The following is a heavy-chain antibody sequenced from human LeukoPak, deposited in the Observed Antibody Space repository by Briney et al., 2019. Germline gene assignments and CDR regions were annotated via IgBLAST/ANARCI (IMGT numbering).Heavy chain of an antibody. J-gene: IGHJ4*02. Sequence: ASVKVSCKVSGYTLTELSMHWVRQAPGKGLEWMGGFDPEDGETIYAQKFQGRVTMTEDTSTDTAYMEPSSLRSEDTAVYYCATDEAYDYGLDYWGQGTLVTVSS. CDR3: ATDEAYDYGLDY. D-gene: IGHD4-17*01. CDR2: FDPEDGET. V-gene: IGHV1-24*01. CDR1: GYTLTELS.